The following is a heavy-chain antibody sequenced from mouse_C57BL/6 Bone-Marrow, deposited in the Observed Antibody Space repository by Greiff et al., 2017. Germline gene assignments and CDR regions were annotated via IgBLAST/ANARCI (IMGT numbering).Heavy chain of an antibody. CDR3: ARWRYYYGSRYFDY. V-gene: IGHV1-80*01. CDR2: IYPGDGDT. J-gene: IGHJ2*01. CDR1: GYAFSSYW. D-gene: IGHD1-1*01. Sequence: VQLQQSGAELVKPGASVKISCKASGYAFSSYWMNWVKQRPGKGLEWIGQIYPGDGDTNYNGKFKGKATLTADKSSSTAYMQLSSLPSEDSAVYFCARWRYYYGSRYFDYWGQGTTLTVSS.